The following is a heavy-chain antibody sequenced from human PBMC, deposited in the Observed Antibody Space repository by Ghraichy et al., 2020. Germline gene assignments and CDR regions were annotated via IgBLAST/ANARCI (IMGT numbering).Heavy chain of an antibody. CDR3: TRDTSSWSYYFDY. CDR2: VRSKGNGGTA. Sequence: GESLRLSCTASGFTFGDYGMSWVRQAPGKGLEWVAFVRSKGNGGTAEYAASVKGRFTISRDDSKSIAYLQMNSLKTEDTAVYYCTRDTSSWSYYFDYWGQGTLVTVSS. CDR1: GFTFGDYG. J-gene: IGHJ4*02. V-gene: IGHV3-49*04. D-gene: IGHD6-13*01.